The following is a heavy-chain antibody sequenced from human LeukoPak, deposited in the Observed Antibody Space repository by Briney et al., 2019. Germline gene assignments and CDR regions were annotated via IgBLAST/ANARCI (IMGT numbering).Heavy chain of an antibody. CDR3: AGRTSDASGRPF. CDR1: GGSISSYY. D-gene: IGHD3-10*01. CDR2: IYYSGIT. J-gene: IGHJ4*02. V-gene: IGHV4-59*12. Sequence: SETLSLTCTVSGGSISSYYWSWIRQPPGNGLEWIGYIYYSGITNYNPSLKSRVTMSVDTSKNQFSLNLSSVTAADTAVYYCAGRTSDASGRPFWGQGTLVTVSS.